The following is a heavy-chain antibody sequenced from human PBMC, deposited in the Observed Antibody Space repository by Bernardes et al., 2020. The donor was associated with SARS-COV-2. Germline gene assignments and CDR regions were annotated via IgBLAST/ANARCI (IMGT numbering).Heavy chain of an antibody. CDR2: ISGSER. Sequence: GGSLRLSCAASGFTFSSYAMSWVRQAPGKGPEWVSSISGSERHHVDSVRGRFTISRDNSKNSLYLQMDSLRAEDTAVYYCARDTSATCGLDVWGQGTMVTVSS. CDR3: ARDTSATCGLDV. V-gene: IGHV3-7*03. J-gene: IGHJ3*01. D-gene: IGHD2-15*01. CDR1: GFTFSSYA.